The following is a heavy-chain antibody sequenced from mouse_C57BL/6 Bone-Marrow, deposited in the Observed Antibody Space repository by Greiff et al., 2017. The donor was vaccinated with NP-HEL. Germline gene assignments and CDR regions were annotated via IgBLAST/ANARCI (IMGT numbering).Heavy chain of an antibody. J-gene: IGHJ3*01. CDR3: ARLDPHYDYDGAWFAY. CDR2: ISNGGGST. D-gene: IGHD2-4*01. CDR1: GFTFSDYY. V-gene: IGHV5-12*01. Sequence: EVKLMESGGGLVQPGGSLKLSCAASGFTFSDYYMYWVRQTPEKRLEWVAYISNGGGSTYYPDTVKGRFTISRDNAKNTLYLQMSRLKSEDTAMYYCARLDPHYDYDGAWFAYWGQGTLVTVSA.